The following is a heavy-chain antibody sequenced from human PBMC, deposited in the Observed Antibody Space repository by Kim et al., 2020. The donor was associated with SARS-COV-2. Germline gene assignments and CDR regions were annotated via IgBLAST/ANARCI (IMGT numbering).Heavy chain of an antibody. Sequence: GGSLRLSCAASGFTFSSEWMSWVSQAPGKGLEWVANINPDGSDKFYVDSVKGRVNISRDNGKNSLYLQMEILRAEDMAVYYCARAEMWGQGTLVTVT. J-gene: IGHJ4*02. CDR2: INPDGSDK. CDR3: ARAEM. CDR1: GFTFSSEW. V-gene: IGHV3-7*04.